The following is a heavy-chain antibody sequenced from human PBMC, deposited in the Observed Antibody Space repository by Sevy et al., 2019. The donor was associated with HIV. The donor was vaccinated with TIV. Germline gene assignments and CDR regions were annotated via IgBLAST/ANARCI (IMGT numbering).Heavy chain of an antibody. J-gene: IGHJ5*02. CDR1: GGSISSSSYY. V-gene: IGHV4-39*01. CDR2: IYYSGST. CDR3: ARQGYCSSTSCSLGSWFDP. D-gene: IGHD2-2*01. Sequence: SETLSLTCTVSGGSISSSSYYWGWIRQPPGKGLEWIGSIYYSGSTYYNPSLKSRVTISVDTSKIQFSVKLSSVTAADTAVYYCARQGYCSSTSCSLGSWFDPWGQGTLVTVSS.